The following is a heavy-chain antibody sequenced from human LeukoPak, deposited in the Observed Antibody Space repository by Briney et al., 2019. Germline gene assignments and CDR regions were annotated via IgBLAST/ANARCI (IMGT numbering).Heavy chain of an antibody. V-gene: IGHV3-21*01. D-gene: IGHD6-6*01. CDR1: GFTFSSYS. CDR2: ISDSSSSYI. Sequence: GGSLRLSCAASGFTFSSYSMNWVRQAPGKGLEWVSSISDSSSSYIYYADSLKGRFTISRDNAKSSLYLQMNSLRAEDTAVYYCARDLTEYSSQFDYWGQGTLVTVSS. J-gene: IGHJ4*02. CDR3: ARDLTEYSSQFDY.